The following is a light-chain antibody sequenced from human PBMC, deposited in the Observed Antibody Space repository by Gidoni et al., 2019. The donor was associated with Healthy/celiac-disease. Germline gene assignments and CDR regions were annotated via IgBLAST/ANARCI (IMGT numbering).Light chain of an antibody. J-gene: IGLJ3*02. CDR3: QTWGTGSWV. CDR2: LNSDGSH. CDR1: SGHSSYA. V-gene: IGLV4-69*01. Sequence: QLVLTQSPSASASLGASVKLTCTLSSGHSSYAIAWHQQQPEKGPRYLMKLNSDGSHSKGDGTPYRFSGSSSGAERYLTISSLQSEDEADYYCQTWGTGSWVFGGGTKLTVL.